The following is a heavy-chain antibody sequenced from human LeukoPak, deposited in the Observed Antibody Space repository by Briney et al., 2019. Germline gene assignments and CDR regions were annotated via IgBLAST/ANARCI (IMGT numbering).Heavy chain of an antibody. CDR2: IYPGDSDT. CDR3: ARRRSSTLIDY. D-gene: IGHD3-10*01. Sequence: GESLKISCKGSGYSFSSYWIAWVRQMPGKGLEWMGIIYPGDSDTTYSPSFQGQVTISAYKSISTAYLQWNSLKASDTAMYFCARRRSSTLIDYWGQGTLVTVSS. V-gene: IGHV5-51*01. J-gene: IGHJ4*02. CDR1: GYSFSSYW.